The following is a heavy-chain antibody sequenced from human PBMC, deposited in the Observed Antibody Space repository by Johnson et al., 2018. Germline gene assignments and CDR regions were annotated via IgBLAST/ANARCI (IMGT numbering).Heavy chain of an antibody. D-gene: IGHD2-15*01. J-gene: IGHJ6*03. Sequence: QVQLQESGPGLVKPSETLSLTCTVSGGSISSYYWSWIRQPPGKGLEWIGYIYYSGSTIYNPSLKNRVTMSVDASKNQFSLKLGSVTAAGTAVYYCVRGFCSGDKCYSSGVFYYYMAVWGEGTTGAVSS. CDR3: VRGFCSGDKCYSSGVFYYYMAV. V-gene: IGHV4-59*01. CDR2: IYYSGST. CDR1: GGSISSYY.